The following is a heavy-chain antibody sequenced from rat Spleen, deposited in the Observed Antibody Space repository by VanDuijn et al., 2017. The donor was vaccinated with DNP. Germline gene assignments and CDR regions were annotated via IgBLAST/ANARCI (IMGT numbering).Heavy chain of an antibody. CDR2: ISSGGGGT. V-gene: IGHV5-25*01. J-gene: IGHJ2*01. CDR3: ASRPPPTRGPFDY. Sequence: EVQLVESGGGLVQPGRSMKLSCAASGFTFSSYYMAWVRQAPKKGLEWVASISSGGGGTYYPDSVKGRFTISRDNAKSTLSLQMDCLRSDDTATYYCASRPPPTRGPFDYWGQGVTVTVSS. CDR1: GFTFSSYY. D-gene: IGHD1-4*01.